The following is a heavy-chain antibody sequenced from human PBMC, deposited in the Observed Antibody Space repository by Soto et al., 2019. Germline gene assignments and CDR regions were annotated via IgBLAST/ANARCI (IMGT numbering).Heavy chain of an antibody. V-gene: IGHV4-39*01. J-gene: IGHJ4*02. CDR3: ARHEAGWYFDS. D-gene: IGHD6-25*01. Sequence: PSETLSLTCTVSGASISSTSYYWGWIRQPPGKGLEWIGSIYYSGSTFYNPSLKSRVTISLDTSKNQFSLKLRSVTAADTAVYYCARHEAGWYFDSWGQGTLVTVSS. CDR2: IYYSGST. CDR1: GASISSTSYY.